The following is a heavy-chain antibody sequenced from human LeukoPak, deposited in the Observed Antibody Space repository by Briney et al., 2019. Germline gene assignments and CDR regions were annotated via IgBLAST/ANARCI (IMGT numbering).Heavy chain of an antibody. D-gene: IGHD1-26*01. CDR2: INPNSGGT. V-gene: IGHV1-2*02. Sequence: ASVKVSCKASGYTFTGYYMHWVRQAPGQGLEWMGWINPNSGGTNYAQKFQGRVTMTRDTSISTAYMELSRLRSDDTAVYYCARDGSGSYDNNWFDPWGQGTLVTVSS. J-gene: IGHJ5*02. CDR3: ARDGSGSYDNNWFDP. CDR1: GYTFTGYY.